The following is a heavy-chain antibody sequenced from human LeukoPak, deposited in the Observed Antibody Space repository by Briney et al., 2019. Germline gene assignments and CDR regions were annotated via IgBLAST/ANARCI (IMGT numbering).Heavy chain of an antibody. CDR3: ARCPYSYGLFEWFDP. CDR2: IIPIFGTA. J-gene: IGHJ5*02. V-gene: IGHV1-69*13. Sequence: SVKVSCKASGGTFSSYAISWVRQAPGQGLEWMGGIIPIFGTANYAQKFQGRVTITADESTSTACMELSSLRSEDTAVYYRARCPYSYGLFEWFDPWGQGTLVTVSS. CDR1: GGTFSSYA. D-gene: IGHD5-18*01.